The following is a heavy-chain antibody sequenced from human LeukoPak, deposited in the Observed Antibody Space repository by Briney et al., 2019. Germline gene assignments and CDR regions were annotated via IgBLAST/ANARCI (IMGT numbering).Heavy chain of an antibody. D-gene: IGHD6-13*01. CDR3: ARWGTYSSSWLGAFDI. V-gene: IGHV3-7*05. Sequence: GGTLRLSCEASGFTFISYWMSWVRQAPGKGLEWVANIRQDGIDKYYVDSVKGRFTISRAIAKNSLYLQMNSLRAEDTAVYYCARWGTYSSSWLGAFDIWGQGTMVTVSS. CDR2: IRQDGIDK. J-gene: IGHJ3*02. CDR1: GFTFISYW.